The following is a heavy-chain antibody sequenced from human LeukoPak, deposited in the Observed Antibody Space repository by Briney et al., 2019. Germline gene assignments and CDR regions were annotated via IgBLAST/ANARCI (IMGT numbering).Heavy chain of an antibody. CDR3: ARALWPSGMAY. V-gene: IGHV3-23*01. CDR1: GFTFSSCA. CDR2: IIDSGNSI. J-gene: IGHJ4*02. Sequence: GGSLRLSCAASGFTFSSCAMSWVRQAPGKGLEWVSTIIDSGNSIYYADSAEGRFTISRDNSKNTLYLQMNSLRAGDTAVYYCARALWPSGMAYWGQGTLVTVSS. D-gene: IGHD2-8*01.